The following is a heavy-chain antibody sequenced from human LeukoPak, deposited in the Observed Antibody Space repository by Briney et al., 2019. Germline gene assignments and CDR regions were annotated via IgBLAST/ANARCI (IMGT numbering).Heavy chain of an antibody. CDR2: LYDSGST. Sequence: NSSETLSLTCTVSGASINSYYWSWIRQPPGKGVEWIGVLYDSGSTKYNPSLKSRVTISVDTSKNQFSLNLSSVTAADTAVYYCAKHGVSWTFDYWVQGTLVTVSS. CDR1: GASINSYY. J-gene: IGHJ4*02. CDR3: AKHGVSWTFDY. D-gene: IGHD6-13*01. V-gene: IGHV4-59*08.